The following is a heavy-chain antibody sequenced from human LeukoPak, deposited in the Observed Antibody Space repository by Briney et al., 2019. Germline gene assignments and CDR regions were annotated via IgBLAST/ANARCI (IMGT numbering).Heavy chain of an antibody. Sequence: ASVNVSCKASGYTFTSYDINWVRQATGQGLEWMGWMNPNSGNTGYAQKFQGRVTMTRNTSISTAYMELSSLRSEDTAVYYCARLGIVATIPDYWGQGTLVTVSS. CDR3: ARLGIVATIPDY. V-gene: IGHV1-8*01. J-gene: IGHJ4*02. CDR1: GYTFTSYD. CDR2: MNPNSGNT. D-gene: IGHD5-12*01.